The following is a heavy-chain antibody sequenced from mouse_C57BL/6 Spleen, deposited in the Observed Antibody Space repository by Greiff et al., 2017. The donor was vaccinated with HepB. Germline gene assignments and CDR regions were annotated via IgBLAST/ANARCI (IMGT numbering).Heavy chain of an antibody. CDR2: IDPSDSYT. CDR1: GYTFTSYW. Sequence: QVQLQQPGAELVMPGASVKLSCKASGYTFTSYWMHWVKQRPGQGLEWIGEIDPSDSYTNYNQKFKGKSTLTVDKSSSTAYMQLSSLTSEDSAVYYGARRLRRGGYAMDYWGQGTSVTVSS. CDR3: ARRLRRGGYAMDY. J-gene: IGHJ4*01. D-gene: IGHD2-4*01. V-gene: IGHV1-69*01.